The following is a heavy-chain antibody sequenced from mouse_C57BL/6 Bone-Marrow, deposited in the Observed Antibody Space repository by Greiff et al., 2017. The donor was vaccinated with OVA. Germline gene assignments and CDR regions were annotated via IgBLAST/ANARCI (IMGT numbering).Heavy chain of an antibody. CDR2: IDPANGNT. CDR3: ARDYSNYLAWFAY. J-gene: IGHJ3*01. Sequence: EVKLQESVAELVRPGASVKLSCTASGFNIKNTYMHWVKQRPEQGLEWIGRIDPANGNTKYTPKFQGKATITADTSSNTAYMQLSSLTSEDTAIYYCARDYSNYLAWFAYWGQGTLVTVSA. D-gene: IGHD2-5*01. CDR1: GFNIKNTY. V-gene: IGHV14-3*01.